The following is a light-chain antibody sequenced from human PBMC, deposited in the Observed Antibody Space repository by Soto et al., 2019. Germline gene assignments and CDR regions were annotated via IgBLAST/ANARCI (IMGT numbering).Light chain of an antibody. V-gene: IGKV1-5*01. CDR1: QSISTN. CDR3: QQYNSDPRT. J-gene: IGKJ4*02. Sequence: DIVMTPSPATLSASAVERATLTCRASQSISTNLAWYQQKPGKAPKLLIYGASTMARGIPSRFSGSGSGTEFTLTISSLQPEDVATYYCQQYNSDPRTFGEGTKVDIK. CDR2: GAS.